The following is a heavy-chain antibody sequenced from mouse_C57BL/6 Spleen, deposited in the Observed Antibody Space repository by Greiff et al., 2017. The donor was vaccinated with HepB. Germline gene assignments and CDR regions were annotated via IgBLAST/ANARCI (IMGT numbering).Heavy chain of an antibody. D-gene: IGHD2-4*01. Sequence: QVQLQQPGAELVRPGTSVKLSCKASGYTFTSYWMHWVKQRPGQGLEWIGVIDPSDSYTNYNQKFKGKATLTVDTSSSTAYMQLSSLTSEDSAVYYCARSPYYDYDGGFAYWGQGTLVTVSA. CDR1: GYTFTSYW. V-gene: IGHV1-59*01. J-gene: IGHJ3*01. CDR3: ARSPYYDYDGGFAY. CDR2: IDPSDSYT.